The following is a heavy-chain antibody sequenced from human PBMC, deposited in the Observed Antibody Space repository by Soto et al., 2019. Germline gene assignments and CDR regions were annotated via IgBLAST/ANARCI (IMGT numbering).Heavy chain of an antibody. CDR1: GGSISSYY. D-gene: IGHD3-22*01. J-gene: IGHJ4*02. V-gene: IGHV4-59*01. CDR2: IYYSGST. Sequence: SETLSLTCTVSGGSISSYYWSWIRQPPGKGLEWIGYIYYSGSTNYNPSLKSRVTISVDTSKNQFSLKLSSVTAADTAVYYCARARYYDSSGYYLPHFDYWGQGTLVTVSS. CDR3: ARARYYDSSGYYLPHFDY.